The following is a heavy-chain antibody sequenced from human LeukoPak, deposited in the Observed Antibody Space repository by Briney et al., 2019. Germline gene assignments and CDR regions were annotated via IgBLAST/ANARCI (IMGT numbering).Heavy chain of an antibody. Sequence: SETLSLTCAVSGGSFSGYYWSWIRQPPGKGLEWIGEINHSGSTNYNPYLTRRVSISVDTSKNKIPLTLSYTTAAATAAYYCARGRSPDYYDSSGYYSSYLYYYYYYMDVWGKGTTVTVSS. D-gene: IGHD3-22*01. CDR1: GGSFSGYY. CDR2: INHSGST. V-gene: IGHV4-34*01. J-gene: IGHJ6*03. CDR3: ARGRSPDYYDSSGYYSSYLYYYYYYMDV.